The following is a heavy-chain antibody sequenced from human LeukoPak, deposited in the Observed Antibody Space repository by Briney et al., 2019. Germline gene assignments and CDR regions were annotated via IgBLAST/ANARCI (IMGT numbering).Heavy chain of an antibody. V-gene: IGHV4-59*01. Sequence: SETLSLTCTVSGGSISSYYWSWIRQPPGKGLEWIGYIYYSGSINYNPSLKSRVTISVDTSKNQFSLKLSSVTAADTAVYYCARDLMRGDWSGFACDIWGQGTMVTVSS. D-gene: IGHD2-21*02. CDR2: IYYSGSI. CDR1: GGSISSYY. J-gene: IGHJ3*02. CDR3: ARDLMRGDWSGFACDI.